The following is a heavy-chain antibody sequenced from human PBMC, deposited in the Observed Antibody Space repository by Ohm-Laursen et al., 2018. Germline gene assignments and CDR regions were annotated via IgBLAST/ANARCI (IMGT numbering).Heavy chain of an antibody. CDR2: INSDGSST. CDR3: ARDRAYCSGGSCSWFDP. J-gene: IGHJ5*02. D-gene: IGHD2-15*01. CDR1: GFTFSIYW. Sequence: SLRLSCAASGFTFSIYWMHWVRQAPGKGLVWVARINSDGSSTNYADSVRGRFTISRDNAKNSLYLQMNSLRAEDTAVYYCARDRAYCSGGSCSWFDPWGQGTLVTVSS. V-gene: IGHV3-74*01.